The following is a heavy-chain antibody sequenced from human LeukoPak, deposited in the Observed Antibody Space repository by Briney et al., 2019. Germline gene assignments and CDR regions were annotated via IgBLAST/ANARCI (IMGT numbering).Heavy chain of an antibody. CDR2: IYHSGST. CDR3: ARNLDWLYNMDV. V-gene: IGHV4-39*07. J-gene: IGHJ6*03. CDR1: GDSISTSKSY. D-gene: IGHD3-9*01. Sequence: SETLSLTCTVSGDSISTSKSYWGWIRQPPLKGLEWIGSIYHSGSTYYNPSLKSRVTISVDTSKNQFSLKLSSVTAADTAVYYCARNLDWLYNMDVWGKGTTVTVSS.